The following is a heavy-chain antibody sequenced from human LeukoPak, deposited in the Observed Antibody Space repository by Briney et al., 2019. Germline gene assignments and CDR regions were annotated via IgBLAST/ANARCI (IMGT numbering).Heavy chain of an antibody. Sequence: GRSLRLSCAASGFTFSSYVMHWVRQAPGKGLEWVAVIWYDGSDKYYADSVKGRFTISRDNPKNTLYLQMNSLRAEDTAVYHCARELPPVVKCFFDYWGQGTLVTVSS. CDR2: IWYDGSDK. J-gene: IGHJ4*02. CDR3: ARELPPVVKCFFDY. V-gene: IGHV3-33*01. D-gene: IGHD3-22*01. CDR1: GFTFSSYV.